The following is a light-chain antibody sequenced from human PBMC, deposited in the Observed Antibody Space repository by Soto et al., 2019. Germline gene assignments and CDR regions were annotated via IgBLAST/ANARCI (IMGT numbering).Light chain of an antibody. CDR2: IDD. V-gene: IGLV1-44*01. CDR1: TSNIAGNT. CDR3: ATWDDSLNAVV. Sequence: QSVLTQPPSLSGTPGQRVTISCSGSTSNIAGNTVHWYQHLPETAPKLLIYIDDQRPSGVPDRFSGSKSGTSASLAISGLQSGDEADYYCATWDDSLNAVVFGGGTQLTVL. J-gene: IGLJ7*01.